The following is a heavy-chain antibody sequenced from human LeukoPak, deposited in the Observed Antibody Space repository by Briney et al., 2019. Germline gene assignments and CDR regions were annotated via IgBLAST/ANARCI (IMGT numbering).Heavy chain of an antibody. CDR2: INHSGST. V-gene: IGHV4-34*01. D-gene: IGHD4-17*01. Sequence: SETLSLTCAVYGGSFSGYYWTWIRQPPGKGLEWIGEINHSGSTNYNPSLKSRVTISVDTSKNHFSLKLSSVTAADTAVYYCARGSDYGDYLNWFDPWGQGTLVTVSS. J-gene: IGHJ5*02. CDR1: GGSFSGYY. CDR3: ARGSDYGDYLNWFDP.